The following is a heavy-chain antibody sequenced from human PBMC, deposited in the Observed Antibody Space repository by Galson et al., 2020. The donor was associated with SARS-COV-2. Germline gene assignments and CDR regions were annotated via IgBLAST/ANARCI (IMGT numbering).Heavy chain of an antibody. Sequence: GESLKISCAASGFTFSSYSMNWVRQAPGKGLEWVSYISSSSSTIYYADSVKGRFTISRDNAKNSLYLQMNSLGAEDTAVYYCARDGGRYYDFWSGYGWGQGTLVTVSS. CDR3: ARDGGRYYDFWSGYG. J-gene: IGHJ4*02. D-gene: IGHD3-3*01. CDR2: ISSSSSTI. CDR1: GFTFSSYS. V-gene: IGHV3-48*01.